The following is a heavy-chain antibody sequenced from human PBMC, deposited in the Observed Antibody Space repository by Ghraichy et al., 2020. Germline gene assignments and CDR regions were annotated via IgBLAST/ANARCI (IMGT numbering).Heavy chain of an antibody. CDR3: AREKRITIFGVVTNYFDY. CDR2: INPSGGST. D-gene: IGHD3-3*01. J-gene: IGHJ4*02. Sequence: ASVKVSCKASGYTFTSYYMHWVRQAPGQGLEWMGIINPSGGSTSYAQKFQGRVTMTRDTSTSTVYMELSSLRSEDTAVYYCAREKRITIFGVVTNYFDYWGQGTLVTVSS. V-gene: IGHV1-46*01. CDR1: GYTFTSYY.